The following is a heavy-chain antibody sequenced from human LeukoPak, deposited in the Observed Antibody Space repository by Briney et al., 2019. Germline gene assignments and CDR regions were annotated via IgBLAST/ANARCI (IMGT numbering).Heavy chain of an antibody. Sequence: GGSLRLSCAASGFTVSSNYMSWVRQAPGKGLEWVSVIYSGGSTDYADSVKGRFTISRDSSKNTLYLQMNSLRPEDTAVYYCARDQFAFGLFDYRGQGTLVTVSS. J-gene: IGHJ4*02. CDR2: IYSGGST. CDR3: ARDQFAFGLFDY. CDR1: GFTVSSNY. D-gene: IGHD3/OR15-3a*01. V-gene: IGHV3-53*01.